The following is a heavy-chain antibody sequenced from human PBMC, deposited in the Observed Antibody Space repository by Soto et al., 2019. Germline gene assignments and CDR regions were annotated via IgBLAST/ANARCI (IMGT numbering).Heavy chain of an antibody. CDR3: ARVRGYCSGGSCYSAFYDYYYRDV. D-gene: IGHD2-15*01. CDR2: INHSAST. Sequence: QVQLQQWGAGLLKPSETLSLTCAVYGGSFSGYYWSWIRQPPGKGLEWIGEINHSASTNYNPSHKSRVTIAVDTAKNQYSLKLSSVTAADTAVYYWARVRGYCSGGSCYSAFYDYYYRDVWGKGTTVTVSS. J-gene: IGHJ6*03. CDR1: GGSFSGYY. V-gene: IGHV4-34*01.